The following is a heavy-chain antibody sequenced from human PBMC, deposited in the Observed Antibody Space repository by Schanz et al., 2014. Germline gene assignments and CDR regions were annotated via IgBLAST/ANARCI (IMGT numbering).Heavy chain of an antibody. V-gene: IGHV1-2*04. D-gene: IGHD6-19*01. Sequence: GPEVKEPGASVKVSCKASGYNITSNDVTWVRQATGQGLEWMGWINPNSGDTNYAQKFQGWVTMTRDTSISTAYMEVSRLKSDDTAVYYCARLSVAGRPHVNYWYFDLWGRGTLVTVSS. CDR1: GYNITSND. J-gene: IGHJ2*01. CDR3: ARLSVAGRPHVNYWYFDL. CDR2: INPNSGDT.